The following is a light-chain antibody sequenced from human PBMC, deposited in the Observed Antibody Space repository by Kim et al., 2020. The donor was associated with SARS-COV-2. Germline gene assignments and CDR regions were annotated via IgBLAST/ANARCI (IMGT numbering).Light chain of an antibody. CDR3: QSYDSSNLV. CDR1: SGSIASNY. J-gene: IGLJ3*02. CDR2: EDN. V-gene: IGLV6-57*04. Sequence: NFMLTQPHSVSESPGKTVTISCTRSSGSIASNYVQWYQQRPGSAPPTVIYEDNQRPSGVPERFSGSIDGSSNSASLTISGLKTEDEADYYCQSYDSSNLVFGGGTRLTVL.